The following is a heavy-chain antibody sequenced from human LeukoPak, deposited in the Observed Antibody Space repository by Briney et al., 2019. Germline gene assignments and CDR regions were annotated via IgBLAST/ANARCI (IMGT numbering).Heavy chain of an antibody. Sequence: GESLRLSCAASGFTFSSYSMNWVRQAPGKGLEWVSSISSSSSYIYYADSVKGRFIISRDNAKNSLYLQMNSLRAEDTAVYYCARYCSSTSCHHSYYYYMDVWGKGTTVTVSS. J-gene: IGHJ6*03. V-gene: IGHV3-21*01. D-gene: IGHD2-2*01. CDR2: ISSSSSYI. CDR3: ARYCSSTSCHHSYYYYMDV. CDR1: GFTFSSYS.